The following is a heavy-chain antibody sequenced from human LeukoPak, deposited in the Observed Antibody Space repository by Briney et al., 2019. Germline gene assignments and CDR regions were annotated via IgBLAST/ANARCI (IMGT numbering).Heavy chain of an antibody. CDR2: ISPNSSVT. CDR1: SYTFYY. CDR3: ASHPPNSGYRR. Sequence: ASVKVSCKASSYTFYYMHWVRQAPGQGLEWMGWISPNSSVTNYAQKFHRRVTLTRDTSISTSYMELSSLRSEDTAVYYCASHPPNSGYRRWGQGTLVTVSS. V-gene: IGHV1-2*02. D-gene: IGHD3-22*01. J-gene: IGHJ4*02.